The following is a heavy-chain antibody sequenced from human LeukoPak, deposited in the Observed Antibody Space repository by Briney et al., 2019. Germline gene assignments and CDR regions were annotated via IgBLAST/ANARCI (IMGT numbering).Heavy chain of an antibody. Sequence: GGSLKLSCAASGFTFDTYAMNWIRQAPGKGLEWVSVISGSGGSTHYADSVKGRFTISRDNSKNTLYLQMNSLRAEDTAVYYCAKDPGYGDYLDYWGQGTLVTVSS. J-gene: IGHJ4*02. D-gene: IGHD4-17*01. CDR3: AKDPGYGDYLDY. CDR1: GFTFDTYA. V-gene: IGHV3-23*01. CDR2: ISGSGGST.